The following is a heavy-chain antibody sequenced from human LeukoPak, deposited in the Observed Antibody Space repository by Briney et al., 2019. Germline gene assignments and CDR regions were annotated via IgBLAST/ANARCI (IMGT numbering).Heavy chain of an antibody. CDR1: GGSISSXX. J-gene: IGHJ4*02. CDR2: IYYSGST. V-gene: IGHV4-59*08. D-gene: IGHD5-12*01. CDR3: ARPTSRDGGYAW. Sequence: TVSGGSISSXXXXWXRXPPXKXXXXXGYIYYSGSTNYNPSLKSRVTISVDTSKNQFSLKLSSVTAADTAVYYCARPTSRDGGYAWWGQGTLVTVSS.